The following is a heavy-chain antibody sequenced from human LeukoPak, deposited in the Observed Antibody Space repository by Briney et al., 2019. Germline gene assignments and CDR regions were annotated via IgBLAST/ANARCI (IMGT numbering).Heavy chain of an antibody. J-gene: IGHJ4*02. CDR3: ARGEMVTPDY. CDR2: IYHSGST. Sequence: SETLSLTCTVSGYSISSGYYWGWIRQPPGKGLEWIGSIYHSGSTYYNPSLKSRVTISVDTSKNQFSLKLSSVTAADTAVYYCARGEMVTPDYWGQGTLVTVSS. CDR1: GYSISSGYY. V-gene: IGHV4-38-2*02. D-gene: IGHD5-24*01.